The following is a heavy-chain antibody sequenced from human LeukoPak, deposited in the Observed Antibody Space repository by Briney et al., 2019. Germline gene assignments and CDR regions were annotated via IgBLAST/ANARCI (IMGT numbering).Heavy chain of an antibody. CDR3: AKGKNYARWYYFDY. D-gene: IGHD1-7*01. Sequence: GGSLRLSCAASGFTFSSYGMHWVRQAPGKGLEWVAVISYDGSNKYYTDSVKGRFTISRDNSKNTLYLQMNSLRAEDTAVYYCAKGKNYARWYYFDYWGQGTLVTVSS. J-gene: IGHJ4*02. V-gene: IGHV3-30*18. CDR1: GFTFSSYG. CDR2: ISYDGSNK.